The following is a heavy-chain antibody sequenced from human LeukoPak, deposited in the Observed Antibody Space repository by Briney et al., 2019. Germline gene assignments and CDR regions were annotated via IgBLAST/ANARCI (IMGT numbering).Heavy chain of an antibody. J-gene: IGHJ4*02. Sequence: LGGSLRLSCATSGFTFSNAWMTWVRQAQGKGPEWVGRVKTKGEGGTVDYAAPVKGGFTISRDDSKNTLYLQMNSLKTEDTAIYYCMSDLDNWGQGTLVTVSS. CDR1: GFTFSNAW. V-gene: IGHV3-15*01. CDR2: VKTKGEGGTV. CDR3: MSDLDN.